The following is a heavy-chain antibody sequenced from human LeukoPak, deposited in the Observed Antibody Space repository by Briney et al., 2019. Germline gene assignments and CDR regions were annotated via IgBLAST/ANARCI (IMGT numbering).Heavy chain of an antibody. CDR1: GFTFSSYA. V-gene: IGHV3-30*04. D-gene: IGHD3-10*01. CDR3: AKDSLWFGELLFNYFDY. J-gene: IGHJ4*02. Sequence: PGGSLRLSCAASGFTFSSYAMHWVRQAPGKGLEWVAVISYDGSNKYYADSVKGRFPISRANFKNTLYLQMNSLRAEDAAVYYCAKDSLWFGELLFNYFDYWGQGTLVTVSS. CDR2: ISYDGSNK.